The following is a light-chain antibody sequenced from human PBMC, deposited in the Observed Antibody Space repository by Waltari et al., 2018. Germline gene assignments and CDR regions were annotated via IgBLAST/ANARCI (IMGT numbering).Light chain of an antibody. CDR1: TSDVGTYNL. CDR3: CSYAGSAISV. J-gene: IGLJ2*01. V-gene: IGLV2-23*02. CDR2: DVN. Sequence: QSALTQTATVSGSPGQSIPTPCTGTTSDVGTYNLVSWYQQHPGKAPTLIIYDVNKRPSGVSNRFSGSKSGNTASLTISGLQAADEADYYCCSYAGSAISVFGGGTKLTVL.